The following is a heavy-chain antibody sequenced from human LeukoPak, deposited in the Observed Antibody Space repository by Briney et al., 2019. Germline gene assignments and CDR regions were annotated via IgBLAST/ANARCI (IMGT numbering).Heavy chain of an antibody. CDR3: ARGRGLRYFDWLIDY. Sequence: GGSLRLSCAASGFTFSSYGMSWVRQAPGKGLEWVSAISGSGGSTYYADSVKGRFTISRDNSKNTLYLQMNSLRAEDTAVYYCARGRGLRYFDWLIDYWGQGTLVTVSS. CDR1: GFTFSSYG. J-gene: IGHJ4*02. CDR2: ISGSGGST. V-gene: IGHV3-23*01. D-gene: IGHD3-9*01.